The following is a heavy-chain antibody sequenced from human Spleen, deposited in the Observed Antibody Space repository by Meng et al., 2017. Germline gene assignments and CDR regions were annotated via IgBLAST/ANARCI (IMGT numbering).Heavy chain of an antibody. CDR3: ARGPTTMAHDFDY. CDR1: GGSCSGYN. V-gene: IGHV4-34*01. J-gene: IGHJ4*02. CDR2: INHSGST. Sequence: VLLQSGGAGRLQRAEPLSPTGASDGGSCSGYNCSWIRQPPGKGLEWIGKINHSGSTNYNPSLESRATISVDTSQNNLSLKLSSVTAADSAVYYCARGPTTMAHDFDYWGQGTLVTVSS. D-gene: IGHD4-11*01.